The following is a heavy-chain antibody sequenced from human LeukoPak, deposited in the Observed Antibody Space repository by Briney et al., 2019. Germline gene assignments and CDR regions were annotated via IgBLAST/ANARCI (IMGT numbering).Heavy chain of an antibody. Sequence: PPETPSLTCSVSGGSISSHYWSWIWQPPGKGLEWIGYLYYSGSTNYNPSLKGRVTISVHTSKEQFSLKLSSVTAADTAVYYCVRSNDRDGYNFGYWGQGTLVSVSS. D-gene: IGHD5-24*01. V-gene: IGHV4-59*08. CDR3: VRSNDRDGYNFGY. CDR1: GGSISSHY. CDR2: LYYSGST. J-gene: IGHJ4*01.